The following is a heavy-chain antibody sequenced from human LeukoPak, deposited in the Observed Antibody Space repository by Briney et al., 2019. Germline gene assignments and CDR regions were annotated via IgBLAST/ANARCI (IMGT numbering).Heavy chain of an antibody. J-gene: IGHJ4*02. V-gene: IGHV4-39*07. CDR1: GGSISSSSYY. CDR3: ARDSYGQWLVPFDY. CDR2: IYYSGST. D-gene: IGHD6-19*01. Sequence: SETLSLTCTVSGGSISSSSYYWGWIRQPPGKGLEWIGSIYYSGSTYYNPSLKSRVTISVDTSKNQFSLKLSSVTAADTAVYYCARDSYGQWLVPFDYWGQGTLVTVSS.